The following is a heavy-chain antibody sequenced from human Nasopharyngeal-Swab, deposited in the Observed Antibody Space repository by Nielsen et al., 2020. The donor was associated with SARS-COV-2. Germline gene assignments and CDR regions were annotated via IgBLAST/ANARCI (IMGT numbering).Heavy chain of an antibody. CDR1: GSTFSSYA. Sequence: GESLKISCAASGSTFSSYAMSWVRLAPGKGLEWVSGVSGSGGTTKYADSVKGRFTISRDNSKNKLYLQMHSLRVEDTAVYYCTKDRYCSGGACYFSGFDYWGLGTLVTVSS. D-gene: IGHD2-15*01. V-gene: IGHV3-23*01. CDR2: VSGSGGTT. CDR3: TKDRYCSGGACYFSGFDY. J-gene: IGHJ4*02.